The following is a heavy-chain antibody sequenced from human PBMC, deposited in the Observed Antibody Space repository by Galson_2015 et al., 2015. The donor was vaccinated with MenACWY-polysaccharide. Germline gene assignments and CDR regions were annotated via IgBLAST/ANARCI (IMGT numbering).Heavy chain of an antibody. D-gene: IGHD6-19*01. V-gene: IGHV3-48*02. J-gene: IGHJ6*02. Sequence: SLRLSCAASGFTFSSYSFHWVRQPPGKGLEWLSYISPSGPTKNYADSVKGRFSVSRDNAKNSLFLQMNSLRDEDTAVYYCARDQGSSDYHFYYHGMDVWGQGTTVAVSS. CDR1: GFTFSSYS. CDR3: ARDQGSSDYHFYYHGMDV. CDR2: ISPSGPTK.